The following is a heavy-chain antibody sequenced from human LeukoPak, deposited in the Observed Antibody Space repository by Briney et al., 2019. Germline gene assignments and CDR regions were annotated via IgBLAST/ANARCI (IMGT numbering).Heavy chain of an antibody. CDR2: ISSSSSTI. D-gene: IGHD3-16*02. CDR3: ARGIRGGELSFGYYFDY. V-gene: IGHV3-48*01. Sequence: TGGSLRLSCAASGFTFSSYSMNWVRQAPGKGLEWVSYISSSSSTIYYADSVKGRFTISRDNAKNSLYLQMNSLRAEDTAVYYRARGIRGGELSFGYYFDYWGQGTLVTVSS. J-gene: IGHJ4*02. CDR1: GFTFSSYS.